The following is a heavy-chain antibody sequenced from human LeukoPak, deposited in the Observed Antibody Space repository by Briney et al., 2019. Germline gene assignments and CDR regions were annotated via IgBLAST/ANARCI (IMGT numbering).Heavy chain of an antibody. Sequence: GGSLRLSCAASGFTFSSYAMSWVRQAPGKGLEWVSAISGSGGSTYCADSVKGRFTISRDNSKNTLYLQMNSLRAEDTAVYYCAKDSPIEDIVVVPAAIWGQGTLVTVSS. CDR2: ISGSGGST. CDR3: AKDSPIEDIVVVPAAI. V-gene: IGHV3-23*01. D-gene: IGHD2-2*01. CDR1: GFTFSSYA. J-gene: IGHJ4*02.